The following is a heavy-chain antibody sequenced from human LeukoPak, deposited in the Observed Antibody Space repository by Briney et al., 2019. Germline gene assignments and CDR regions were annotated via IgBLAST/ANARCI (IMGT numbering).Heavy chain of an antibody. CDR2: IRSKANSYAT. D-gene: IGHD6-6*01. J-gene: IGHJ1*01. V-gene: IGHV3-73*01. Sequence: GRSLRLSCAASGFTFSGSAMHWVRQASGKGLEWVGRIRSKANSYATAYAASVKGRFTISRDDSKNTAYLQMNSLKTEDTAVYYCTRGPDLGIAARPNNWGQGTLVTVSS. CDR1: GFTFSGSA. CDR3: TRGPDLGIAARPNN.